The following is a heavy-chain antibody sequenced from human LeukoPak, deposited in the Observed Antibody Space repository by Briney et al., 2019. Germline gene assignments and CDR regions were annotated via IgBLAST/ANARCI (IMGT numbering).Heavy chain of an antibody. CDR1: GFTFSSYG. CDR2: ISGSGGST. Sequence: GGSLRLSCAASGFTFSSYGMSWVRQAPGKGLEWVSAISGSGGSTYYADSVKGRFTISRDNSKSTLYLQMDSLRAEDTAVYYCAKDLDGTYYDILTGSSAGYWGQGTLVTVSS. V-gene: IGHV3-23*01. J-gene: IGHJ4*02. D-gene: IGHD3-9*01. CDR3: AKDLDGTYYDILTGSSAGY.